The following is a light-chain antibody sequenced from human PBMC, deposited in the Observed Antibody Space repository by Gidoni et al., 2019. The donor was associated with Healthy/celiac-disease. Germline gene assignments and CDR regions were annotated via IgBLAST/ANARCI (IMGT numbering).Light chain of an antibody. Sequence: QSVLTQPPSASWTPGQRVTIACSGSSSNLGSNTVNWYQQRPGTAPKLLIYSNNQRPSGVPDRFSGSKSGTSASLAISGLQSEDEADYYCAAWDDSLNGYWVFGGGTKLTVL. CDR1: SSNLGSNT. CDR3: AAWDDSLNGYWV. V-gene: IGLV1-44*01. J-gene: IGLJ3*02. CDR2: SNN.